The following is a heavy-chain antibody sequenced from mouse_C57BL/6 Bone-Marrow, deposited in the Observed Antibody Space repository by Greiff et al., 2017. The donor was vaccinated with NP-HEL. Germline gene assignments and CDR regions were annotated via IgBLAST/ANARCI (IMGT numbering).Heavy chain of an antibody. Sequence: EVQRVESGGGLVQPGGSLKLSCAASGFTFSDYGMAWVRQAPRKGPEWVAFISNLAYSIYYADTVTGRFTISRENAKNTLFLEMSSLRSEDTAMYYCARGLRGFAYWGQGTLVTVSA. V-gene: IGHV5-15*01. CDR1: GFTFSDYG. J-gene: IGHJ3*01. CDR2: ISNLAYSI. D-gene: IGHD2-2*01. CDR3: ARGLRGFAY.